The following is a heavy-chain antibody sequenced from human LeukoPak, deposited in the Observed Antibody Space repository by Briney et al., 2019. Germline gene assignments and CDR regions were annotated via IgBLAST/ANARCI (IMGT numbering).Heavy chain of an antibody. Sequence: PGESLRLSCAASGFTLSAHGMHWVRQAPGKGLEWLAVIWYDGNTKYYSDSVKGRFTISRDSSKNTLYLEMNSLRAEDTAVYYCARDEVITFRLFDHWGQGTLVTVSS. CDR2: IWYDGNTK. J-gene: IGHJ4*02. D-gene: IGHD1-14*01. CDR1: GFTLSAHG. CDR3: ARDEVITFRLFDH. V-gene: IGHV3-33*01.